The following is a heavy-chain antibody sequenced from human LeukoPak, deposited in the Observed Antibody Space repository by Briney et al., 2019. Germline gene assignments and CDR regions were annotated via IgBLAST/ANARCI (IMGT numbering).Heavy chain of an antibody. CDR3: AKGRGSPYYFDY. D-gene: IGHD1-26*01. CDR1: GFTFSSYA. V-gene: IGHV3-23*01. Sequence: GGSLRLSCGASGFTFSSYAMTWVRQAPGKGLEWVSAIGDGGGSINYADSVKGRFTISRDNSKNTLYLQLNILRAEDTAVYFCAKGRGSPYYFDYWGQGTLVTVSS. J-gene: IGHJ4*02. CDR2: IGDGGGSI.